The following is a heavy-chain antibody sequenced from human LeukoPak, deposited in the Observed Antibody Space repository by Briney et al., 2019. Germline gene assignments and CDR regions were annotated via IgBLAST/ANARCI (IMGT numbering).Heavy chain of an antibody. D-gene: IGHD3-3*01. Sequence: GASVKVSCKASGGTFGSYAISWVRQAPGQGLEWMGGIIPIFSTANYAQKFQGRVTITADESTSPVYMELSSLRSEDTAVYYCATSPYYDFWSGLNGAFDIWGQGTMVIVSS. V-gene: IGHV1-69*13. CDR1: GGTFGSYA. CDR2: IIPIFSTA. CDR3: ATSPYYDFWSGLNGAFDI. J-gene: IGHJ3*02.